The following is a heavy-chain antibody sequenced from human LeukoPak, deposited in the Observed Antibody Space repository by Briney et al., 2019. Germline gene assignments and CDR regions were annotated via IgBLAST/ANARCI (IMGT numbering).Heavy chain of an antibody. J-gene: IGHJ2*01. CDR2: IYYSGST. D-gene: IGHD2-2*02. CDR3: ARLPGYCSSTSCYNRWYFDL. CDR1: GGSISSSSYY. V-gene: IGHV4-39*01. Sequence: SETLSLTCTVSGGSISSSSYYWGWIRQPPGKGLEWIGSIYYSGSTYYNPSLKSRVTISVDTSKNQFSLKLSSVTAADTAVYYCARLPGYCSSTSCYNRWYFDLWGRGTLVTVSS.